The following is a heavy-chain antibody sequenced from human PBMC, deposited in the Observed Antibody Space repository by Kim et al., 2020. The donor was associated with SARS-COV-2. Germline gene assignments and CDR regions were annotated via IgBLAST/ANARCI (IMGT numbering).Heavy chain of an antibody. J-gene: IGHJ4*02. V-gene: IGHV1-58*01. D-gene: IGHD3-3*01. Sequence: QKFQERVTITRDMSTSTAYMELSSLRSEDTAVYYCAAGVPDFWSGYLFDYWGQGTLVTVSS. CDR3: AAGVPDFWSGYLFDY.